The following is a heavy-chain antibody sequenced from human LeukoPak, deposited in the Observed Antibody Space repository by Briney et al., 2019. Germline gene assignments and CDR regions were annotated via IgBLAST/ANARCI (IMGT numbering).Heavy chain of an antibody. J-gene: IGHJ4*02. CDR1: GFAFDEHG. CDR2: INCSGGST. CDR3: ARAPITSPFYFDY. Sequence: PGGSLRLSCTASGFAFDEHGISWVRQVAGKRREWVSGINCSGGSTGYADSLRGRFTISRDNAKNSLYLQMDSLRAEDTALYYCARAPITSPFYFDYWGQGTLVTVSS. V-gene: IGHV3-20*04. D-gene: IGHD2-2*01.